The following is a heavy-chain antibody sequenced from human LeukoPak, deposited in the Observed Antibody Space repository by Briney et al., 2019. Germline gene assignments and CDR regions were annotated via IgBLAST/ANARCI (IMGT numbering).Heavy chain of an antibody. Sequence: SETLSLTCTVSGGSISSANYYWSWIRQPAGKGLGWIGRIDTSGSATYNPSLKSRVTISIDTFKTQFSLKLGSVTAPDTAVYYCAIDRGRLVYAVWFDPWGQGTLVTVSS. CDR1: GGSISSANYY. D-gene: IGHD2-8*01. J-gene: IGHJ5*02. V-gene: IGHV4-61*02. CDR2: IDTSGSA. CDR3: AIDRGRLVYAVWFDP.